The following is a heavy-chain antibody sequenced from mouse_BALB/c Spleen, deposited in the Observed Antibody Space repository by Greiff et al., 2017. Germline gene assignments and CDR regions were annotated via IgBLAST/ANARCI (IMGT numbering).Heavy chain of an antibody. CDR1: GFSLSRYS. CDR3: ARRDSSGYAWFAY. V-gene: IGHV2-6-4*01. CDR2: IWGGGST. J-gene: IGHJ3*01. D-gene: IGHD3-2*01. Sequence: VQGVESGPGLVAPSQSLSITCTVSGFSLSRYSVHWVRQPPGKGLEWLGMIWGGGSTDYNSALKSRLSISKDNSKSQVFLKMNSLQTDDTAMYYCARRDSSGYAWFAYWGQGTLVTVSA.